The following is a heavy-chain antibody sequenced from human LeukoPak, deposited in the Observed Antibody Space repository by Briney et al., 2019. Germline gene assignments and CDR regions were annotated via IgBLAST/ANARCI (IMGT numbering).Heavy chain of an antibody. CDR1: GFIFSNYA. D-gene: IGHD3-16*02. CDR3: AKEPFTFGGIIIRGLFDH. CDR2: ISGSGGSP. Sequence: GGSLRLSCAASGFIFSNYALSWVRQAPGKGLEWVSGISGSGGSPYYADSVKGRFTISRDTSKNTLYLQMNSLRAEDTAVYYCAKEPFTFGGIIIRGLFDHWGQGTLVTVSS. J-gene: IGHJ4*02. V-gene: IGHV3-23*01.